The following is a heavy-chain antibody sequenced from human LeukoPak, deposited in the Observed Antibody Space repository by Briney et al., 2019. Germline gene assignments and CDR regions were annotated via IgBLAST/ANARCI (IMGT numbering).Heavy chain of an antibody. J-gene: IGHJ4*02. CDR3: ASSYHVSATAPFDY. Sequence: SETLSLTCAVYGGSLSGFYWSWIRQPPGKGLEWIGEVSDRGGTNYNPSLMSRVTISVDKSKNQFSLRLSSVTAADTAVFYCASSYHVSATAPFDYWGQGTLVTVSS. V-gene: IGHV4-34*01. CDR2: VSDRGGT. CDR1: GGSLSGFY. D-gene: IGHD6-13*01.